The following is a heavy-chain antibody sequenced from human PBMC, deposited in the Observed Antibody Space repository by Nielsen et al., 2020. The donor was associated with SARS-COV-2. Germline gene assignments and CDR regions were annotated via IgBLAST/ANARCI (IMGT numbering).Heavy chain of an antibody. Sequence: GESLKISCAASGFTFSSYGMHWVRQAPGTGLEWVAVISYDGSNKYYADSVKGRFTISRDNSKNTLYLQMNSLRAEDTAVYYCAKDRYGSGSFNYFDYWGQGTLVTVSS. J-gene: IGHJ4*02. V-gene: IGHV3-30*18. CDR3: AKDRYGSGSFNYFDY. CDR2: ISYDGSNK. CDR1: GFTFSSYG. D-gene: IGHD3-10*01.